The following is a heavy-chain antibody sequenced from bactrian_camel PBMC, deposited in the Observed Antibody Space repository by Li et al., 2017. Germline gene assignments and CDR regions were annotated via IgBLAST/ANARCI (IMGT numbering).Heavy chain of an antibody. CDR2: IDEGSNP. Sequence: VQLVESGGGTVQTGESLSLSCAASGATGVTYSMSWFRQAPGKEREGVATIDEGSNPYYRDSMEGRFTISKDNAENKLYLQINSLKPEDTAMYYCAAAWAPHCQWWLLDAEPDRGNWGQGTQVTVS. V-gene: IGHV3S55*01. CDR1: GATGVTYS. J-gene: IGHJ4*01. D-gene: IGHD2*01. CDR3: AAAWAPHCQWWLLDAEPDRGN.